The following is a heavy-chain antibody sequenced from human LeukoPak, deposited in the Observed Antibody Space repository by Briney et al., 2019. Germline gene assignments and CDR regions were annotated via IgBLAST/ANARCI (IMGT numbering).Heavy chain of an antibody. Sequence: GGSLRLSCAASGFTFSSYSMNWVRLAPGKGLEWVSSISSTSNYADSVKGRFTISRDNAKNSLYLQMNSLRAEDTAVYYCARDGHFDYWGQGTLVTVSS. CDR2: ISSTS. CDR3: ARDGHFDY. CDR1: GFTFSSYS. J-gene: IGHJ4*02. V-gene: IGHV3-21*06.